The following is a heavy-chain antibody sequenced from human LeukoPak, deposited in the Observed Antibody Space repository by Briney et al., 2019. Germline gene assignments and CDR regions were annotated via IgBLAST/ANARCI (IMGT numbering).Heavy chain of an antibody. V-gene: IGHV1-2*02. CDR3: ARDSMASGWYYHNYYMDV. CDR1: GYTFTGYY. D-gene: IGHD6-19*01. J-gene: IGHJ6*03. Sequence: ASVKVSCKASGYTFTGYYMHWVRQAPGQGLEWMGWINPNSGGTNYAQKFQGRVTMTRDTSISTAYMELSRLRSDDTAVYYCARDSMASGWYYHNYYMDVWGKGTTVTVSS. CDR2: INPNSGGT.